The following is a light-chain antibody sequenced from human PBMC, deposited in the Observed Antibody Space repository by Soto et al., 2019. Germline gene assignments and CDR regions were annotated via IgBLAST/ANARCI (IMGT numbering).Light chain of an antibody. Sequence: DIQMTQSPSTLSASVGDRVTITCRASQGISNYLAWYQPKPWKVPKLLIYAASTLQSGVPSRFSGSGSGTDFTPTISSLQPQDVATYYCQKYNSALTWTFGQGTKLDIK. CDR2: AAS. CDR1: QGISNY. CDR3: QKYNSALTWT. V-gene: IGKV1-27*01. J-gene: IGKJ1*01.